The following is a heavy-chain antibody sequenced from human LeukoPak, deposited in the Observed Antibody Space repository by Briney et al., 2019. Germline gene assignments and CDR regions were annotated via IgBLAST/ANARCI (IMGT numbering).Heavy chain of an antibody. CDR3: ASKAPYYYDSSGYYFLYAFDI. Sequence: SVKVSCKASGGTFISYAISWVRQAPGQGLEWMGGIIPIFGTANYAQKFQGRVTITADESTSTAYMELSSLRSEDTAVYYCASKAPYYYDSSGYYFLYAFDIWGQGTMVTFSS. CDR2: IIPIFGTA. V-gene: IGHV1-69*13. J-gene: IGHJ3*02. D-gene: IGHD3-22*01. CDR1: GGTFISYA.